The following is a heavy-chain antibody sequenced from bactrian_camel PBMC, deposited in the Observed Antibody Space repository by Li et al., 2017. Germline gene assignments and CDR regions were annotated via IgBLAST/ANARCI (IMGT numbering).Heavy chain of an antibody. CDR1: TLHNRGYC. CDR2: IASEGPV. Sequence: VQLVESGGGSVQAGGSLSLSCAASTLHNRGYCMGWFRQAPGNGCELVSTIASEGPVYTADSVKGRFTISRDNSRNTLYLQLNSLKTEDTAMYYCGRCPNRNCPQRGQGTQVTVS. V-gene: IGHV3S67*01. J-gene: IGHJ4*01. D-gene: IGHD8*01. CDR3: GRCPNRNCPQ.